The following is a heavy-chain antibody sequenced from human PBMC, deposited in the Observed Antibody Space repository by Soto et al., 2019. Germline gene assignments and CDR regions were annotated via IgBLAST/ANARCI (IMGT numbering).Heavy chain of an antibody. V-gene: IGHV5-51*01. J-gene: IGHJ4*02. CDR3: ARHLNYGDYVGYFDY. CDR2: IYPGDSDT. CDR1: GYSFTSYW. Sequence: GESLKISCKGSGYSFTSYWIGWVRQMPVKGLEWMGIIYPGDSDTRYSPSFQGQVTISADKSISTAYLQWSSLKASDTAMYYCARHLNYGDYVGYFDYWGQGTLVTVSS. D-gene: IGHD4-17*01.